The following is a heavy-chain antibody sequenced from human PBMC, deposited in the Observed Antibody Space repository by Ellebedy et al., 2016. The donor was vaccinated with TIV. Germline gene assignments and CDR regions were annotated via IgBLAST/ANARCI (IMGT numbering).Heavy chain of an antibody. CDR2: MREDGGLQ. CDR1: GFTFNDYT. D-gene: IGHD5-18*01. J-gene: IGHJ4*02. V-gene: IGHV3-7*01. CDR3: ARDGRWTQNWSFDY. Sequence: PGGSLRLSCAASGFTFNDYTMNWVRQAPGKGLEWVANMREDGGLQWYADSVKVRFTISRDNAKNSMYLQMNGLRAEDTAVYYCARDGRWTQNWSFDYWGRGTLVTVSS.